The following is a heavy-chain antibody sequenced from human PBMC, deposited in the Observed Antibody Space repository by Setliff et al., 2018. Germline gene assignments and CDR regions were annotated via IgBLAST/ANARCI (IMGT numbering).Heavy chain of an antibody. D-gene: IGHD4-17*01. V-gene: IGHV4-59*08. Sequence: SETLSLTCTVSGGSISTYYWSWIRQPPGKGLEWTGYIYYSGRTNYNPSLRSRVTISVDTSKNQFSLKVSSVTAADTAVYYCARHENDYGDYDDAFDIWGQGTMVTVSS. J-gene: IGHJ3*02. CDR1: GGSISTYY. CDR2: IYYSGRT. CDR3: ARHENDYGDYDDAFDI.